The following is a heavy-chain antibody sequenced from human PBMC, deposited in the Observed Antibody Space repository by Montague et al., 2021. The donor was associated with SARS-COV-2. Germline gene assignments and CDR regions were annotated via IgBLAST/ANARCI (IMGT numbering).Heavy chain of an antibody. J-gene: IGHJ4*02. CDR3: ARHLAISGPAAVSDY. CDR1: GGSFSGYY. D-gene: IGHD2-2*01. CDR2: INHSGIT. V-gene: IGHV4-34*01. Sequence: SETLSLTCAVYGGSFSGYYWSWIRQPPGKGLEWIGEINHSGITYYNPSLKSRVTISVDTSRNQFSLKLSSVTAADTAIYYCARHLAISGPAAVSDYWGQGTLVTVSS.